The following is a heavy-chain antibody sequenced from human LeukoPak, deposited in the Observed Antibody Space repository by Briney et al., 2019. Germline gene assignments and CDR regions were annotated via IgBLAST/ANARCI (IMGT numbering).Heavy chain of an antibody. CDR1: GFTLSTNA. CDR3: AKDEYYYDSSGATRFDP. CDR2: ISGSGAST. Sequence: GGSLRLSCLTSGFTLSTNAMSWVRQAPGKGLEWISGISGSGASTYYADSVKGRFTISRDDSRNTLYLQMNSLRGDDTAVYYCAKDEYYYDSSGATRFDPWGQGTLVTVSS. D-gene: IGHD3-22*01. V-gene: IGHV3-23*01. J-gene: IGHJ5*02.